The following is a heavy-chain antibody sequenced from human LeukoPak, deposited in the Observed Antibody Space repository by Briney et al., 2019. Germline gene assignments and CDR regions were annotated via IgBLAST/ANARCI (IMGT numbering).Heavy chain of an antibody. CDR1: GGSISSYY. V-gene: IGHV4-59*01. CDR3: ARLSNYYDSSGYYSFAFDI. CDR2: IYYSGST. D-gene: IGHD3-22*01. Sequence: SETLSLTCTVSGGSISSYYWSWIRQPPGKGLEWIGYIYYSGSTNYNPSLKSRVTISVDTSKNQCSLKLSSVTAADTAVYYCARLSNYYDSSGYYSFAFDIWGQGTMLTVSS. J-gene: IGHJ3*02.